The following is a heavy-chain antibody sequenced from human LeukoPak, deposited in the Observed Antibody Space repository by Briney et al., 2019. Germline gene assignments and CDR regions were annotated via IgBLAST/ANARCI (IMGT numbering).Heavy chain of an antibody. CDR3: AREGDFNGSGRGDS. CDR2: MNPNSGNT. V-gene: IGHV1-8*01. D-gene: IGHD3-10*01. Sequence: ASVKVSCKASGYTFTSYDINWVRQATGQGLEWMGWMNPNSGNTGYAQKFQGRVTMTRNTSISTAYMELSSLRSEDTAVYFCAREGDFNGSGRGDSWGQGTLVSVSS. CDR1: GYTFTSYD. J-gene: IGHJ4*02.